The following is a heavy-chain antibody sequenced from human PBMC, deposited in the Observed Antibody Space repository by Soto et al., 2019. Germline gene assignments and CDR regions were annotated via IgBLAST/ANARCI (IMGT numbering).Heavy chain of an antibody. CDR3: ARHYGYRFRYYYYYMDV. D-gene: IGHD6-25*01. CDR2: IYYSGST. J-gene: IGHJ6*03. Sequence: SETLSLTCTVSGGSISSGGYYWSWIRQHPGKGLEWIGYIYYSGSTYYNPSLKSRVTISVDTSKNQFSLKLSSVTAADTAVYYCARHYGYRFRYYYYYMDVWGKGTTVTVSS. V-gene: IGHV4-31*03. CDR1: GGSISSGGYY.